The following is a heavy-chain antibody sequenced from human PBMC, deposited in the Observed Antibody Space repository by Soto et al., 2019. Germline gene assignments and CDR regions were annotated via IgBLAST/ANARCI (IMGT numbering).Heavy chain of an antibody. Sequence: SVKVSCKASGGAFSSYAISWVRQAPGQGLEWMGGIIPIFGTGYYVQEFQGRVTITADECTSTAYMEMSSLRSEDTAVYYCARGGGYNPHDAFDIWGQGTMVTVSS. J-gene: IGHJ3*02. V-gene: IGHV1-69*13. CDR3: ARGGGYNPHDAFDI. CDR2: IIPIFGTG. CDR1: GGAFSSYA. D-gene: IGHD5-12*01.